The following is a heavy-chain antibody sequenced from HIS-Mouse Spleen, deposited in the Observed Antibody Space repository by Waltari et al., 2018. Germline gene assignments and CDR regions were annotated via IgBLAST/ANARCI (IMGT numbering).Heavy chain of an antibody. V-gene: IGHV4-34*01. Sequence: QVQLQQWGAGLLKPSETLSLTCAVYGGSFSGYYWSWIRQPPGKGLEWIGEINHSGSTNYNPSLKSRVTISVDTSKNQFSLKLSSVTAADTAVYYCASSLSSIAARPVDYWGQGTLVTVSS. J-gene: IGHJ4*02. CDR1: GGSFSGYY. CDR2: INHSGST. D-gene: IGHD6-6*01. CDR3: ASSLSSIAARPVDY.